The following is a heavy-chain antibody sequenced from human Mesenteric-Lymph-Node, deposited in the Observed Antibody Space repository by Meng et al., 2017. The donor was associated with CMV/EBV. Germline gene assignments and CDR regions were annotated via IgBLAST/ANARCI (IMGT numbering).Heavy chain of an antibody. CDR1: GYTFTSYY. CDR2: INPSGGST. CDR3: ARDLRGVGAFWRDY. V-gene: IGHV1-46*01. Sequence: KASGYTFTSYYMHRVRQAPGQGLEWMGIINPSGGSTSYAQKFQGRVTMTRDTSTSTVYMELSSLRSEDTAVYYCARDLRGVGAFWRDYWGQGTLVTVSS. J-gene: IGHJ4*02. D-gene: IGHD1-26*01.